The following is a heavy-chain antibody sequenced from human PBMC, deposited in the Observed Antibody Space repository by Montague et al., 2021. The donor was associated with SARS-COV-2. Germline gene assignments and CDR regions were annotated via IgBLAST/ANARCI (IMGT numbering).Heavy chain of an antibody. CDR1: SGSVSSDY. CDR2: IYSSGST. V-gene: IGHV4-59*02. D-gene: IGHD5-24*01. Sequence: SETLSLTCSVSSGSVSSDYWSWIWQPPGKGLEWIGYIYSSGSTSYNPSLKSRVTISIDTSKNKYSLWLSTVTAADTAADYCAGTGDAYTRYYFDYWGQGTLVTVSS. CDR3: AGTGDAYTRYYFDY. J-gene: IGHJ4*02.